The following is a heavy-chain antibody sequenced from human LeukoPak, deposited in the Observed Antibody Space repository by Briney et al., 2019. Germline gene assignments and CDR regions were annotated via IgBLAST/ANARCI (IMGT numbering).Heavy chain of an antibody. J-gene: IGHJ6*02. CDR3: ARPRPGDYGMDV. CDR1: GGSFSGYY. D-gene: IGHD2-8*02. V-gene: IGHV4-59*01. CDR2: IYYSGST. Sequence: SSETLSLTCAVYGGSFSGYYWSWIRQPPGKGLEWIGYIYYSGSTNYNPSLKSRVTISVDTSKNQFSLKLSSVTAADTAVYYCARPRPGDYGMDVWGQGTTVTVSS.